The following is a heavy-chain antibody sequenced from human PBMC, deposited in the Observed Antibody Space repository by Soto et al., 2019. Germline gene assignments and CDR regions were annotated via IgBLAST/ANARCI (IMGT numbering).Heavy chain of an antibody. CDR2: IYYSGST. CDR3: ARASPRYCSSTSCPSPAGPTDAFDI. D-gene: IGHD2-2*01. Sequence: TLSLTCTVSGGSISSGGYYWSWIRQHPGKGLEWIGYIYYSGSTYYNPSLKSRVTISVDTSKNQFSLKLSSVTAADTAVYYCARASPRYCSSTSCPSPAGPTDAFDIWGQGTMVTVSS. V-gene: IGHV4-31*03. J-gene: IGHJ3*02. CDR1: GGSISSGGYY.